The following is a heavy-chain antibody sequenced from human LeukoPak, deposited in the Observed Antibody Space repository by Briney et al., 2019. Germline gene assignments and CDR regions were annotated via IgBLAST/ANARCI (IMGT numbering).Heavy chain of an antibody. CDR2: INPNSGGT. Sequence: ASVKVSCTASGYTFTGYYMHWVRQAPGQGLEWMGWINPNSGGTKYAQKFQGRVTMTRDTSISTAYMELSRLRSDDTAVCYCVRGFDPWGQGTLVTVSS. CDR1: GYTFTGYY. J-gene: IGHJ5*02. CDR3: VRGFDP. V-gene: IGHV1-2*02.